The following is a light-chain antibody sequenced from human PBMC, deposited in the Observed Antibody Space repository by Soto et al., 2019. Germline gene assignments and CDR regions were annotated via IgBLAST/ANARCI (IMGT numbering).Light chain of an antibody. CDR1: QSVLYSSNNKNY. J-gene: IGKJ3*01. Sequence: DIVMTQSPDSLAVSLGERATINCKSSQSVLYSSNNKNYLAWYQQNPGQPPKLLIYWASTRESGVPDRFSGIGYGTNFTLTINSLQAEDVVVYYCQQFYNTPFTFGPGTKVDI. CDR3: QQFYNTPFT. V-gene: IGKV4-1*01. CDR2: WAS.